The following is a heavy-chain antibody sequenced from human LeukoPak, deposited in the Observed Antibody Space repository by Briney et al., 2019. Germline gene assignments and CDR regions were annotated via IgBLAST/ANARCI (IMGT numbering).Heavy chain of an antibody. V-gene: IGHV3-9*01. CDR2: ISWNSGSI. CDR1: GFTFSSYS. J-gene: IGHJ4*02. Sequence: GGSLRLSCAASGFTFSSYSMNWVRQAPGKGLEWVAGISWNSGSIVYVDSVKGRFTISRDNAKNSLYLQMNSLRAEDTALYYCAKAGPKYYYDSSGYHSYFDYWGQGTLVTVSS. CDR3: AKAGPKYYYDSSGYHSYFDY. D-gene: IGHD3-22*01.